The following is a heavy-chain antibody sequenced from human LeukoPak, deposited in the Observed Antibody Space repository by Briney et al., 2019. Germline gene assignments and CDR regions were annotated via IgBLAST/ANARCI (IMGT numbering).Heavy chain of an antibody. CDR2: INHSGST. D-gene: IGHD3-22*01. CDR1: GGSFSGYY. Sequence: SETLSLTCAVYGGSFSGYYWSWIRQPPGKGLEWIGEINHSGSTNYNPSLKSRVTISVGTSKSQFSLKLSSVTAADTAVYYCARPRYYYDSSGYYYWGQGTLVTVSS. CDR3: ARPRYYYDSSGYYY. J-gene: IGHJ4*02. V-gene: IGHV4-34*01.